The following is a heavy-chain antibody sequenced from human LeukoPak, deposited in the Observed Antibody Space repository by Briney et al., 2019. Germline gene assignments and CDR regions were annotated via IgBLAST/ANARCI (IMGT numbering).Heavy chain of an antibody. CDR1: GFTFSSHG. V-gene: IGHV3-21*01. J-gene: IGHJ4*02. CDR2: IISSSSYI. CDR3: ARGGTGFGELLLLQLIDY. D-gene: IGHD3-10*01. Sequence: PGGSLRLSCAASGFTFSSHGMSWVRQAPGKGLEWVSSIISSSSYIYYADSVKGRFTISRDNAKNSLYLQMNSLRAEDTAVYYCARGGTGFGELLLLQLIDYWGQGTLVTVSS.